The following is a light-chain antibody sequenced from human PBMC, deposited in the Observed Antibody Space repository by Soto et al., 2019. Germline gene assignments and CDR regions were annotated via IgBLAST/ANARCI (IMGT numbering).Light chain of an antibody. CDR1: QSVSSSY. CDR3: QQFNNWPLT. Sequence: EIVLTQSPGTLSLSPGERATLSCSASQSVSSSYLAWYQQKPGQAPRLLIYGASSRATGIPDRFSGSGSGTEFTLTISSLQSEDFAVYYCQQFNNWPLTFGGGTKVDIK. J-gene: IGKJ4*01. CDR2: GAS. V-gene: IGKV3-20*01.